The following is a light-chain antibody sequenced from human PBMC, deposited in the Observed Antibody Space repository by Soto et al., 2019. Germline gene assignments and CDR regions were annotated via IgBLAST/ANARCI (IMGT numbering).Light chain of an antibody. CDR1: QSVSNSY. CDR3: QQYGGSTWA. CDR2: AAS. V-gene: IGKV3-20*01. Sequence: EIVLTQSPGTLPLSPGERATLSCRASQSVSNSYLAWYQQKPGQAPRLLIYAASSRATGIPDRFSGSGSGTDFTLTISRLEPEDFAVYYCQQYGGSTWAFGQGTKVEIK. J-gene: IGKJ1*01.